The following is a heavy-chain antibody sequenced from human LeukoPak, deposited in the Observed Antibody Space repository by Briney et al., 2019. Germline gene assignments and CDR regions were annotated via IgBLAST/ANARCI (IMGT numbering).Heavy chain of an antibody. D-gene: IGHD6-19*01. J-gene: IGHJ4*02. CDR3: ARDASALY. CDR1: GFTFSSYN. Sequence: GGSLRLSCAASGFTFSSYNMNWVRQAPGKGLEWVATIKPDGSEQYYLDSVKGRFTISRDNARDSLYLQMNSLRDDDTSVYYCARDASALYWGRGTPVTVSS. CDR2: IKPDGSEQ. V-gene: IGHV3-7*01.